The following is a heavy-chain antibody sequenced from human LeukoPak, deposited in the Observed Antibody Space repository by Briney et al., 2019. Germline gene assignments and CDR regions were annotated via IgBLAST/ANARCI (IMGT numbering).Heavy chain of an antibody. Sequence: GGSLRLSCAASGFTFSSYAVSWVRQAPGKGLEWVSAISGSGTSTYYADSVKGRFTISRDNSKNTLYLQMNSLRAEDTAVYYCAKDRRGGDYGDDYWGQGTLVTVSS. CDR1: GFTFSSYA. CDR2: ISGSGTST. CDR3: AKDRRGGDYGDDY. D-gene: IGHD4-17*01. V-gene: IGHV3-23*01. J-gene: IGHJ4*02.